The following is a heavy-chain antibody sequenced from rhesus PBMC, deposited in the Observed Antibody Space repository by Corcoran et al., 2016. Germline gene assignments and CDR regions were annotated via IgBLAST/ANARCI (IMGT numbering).Heavy chain of an antibody. CDR3: ARDLDTAGTVEFDY. CDR2: INPYNGNT. D-gene: IGHD5-30*01. Sequence: QVQLVQSGAEVKKPGSSVKVSCKASGYTFTDYYMHWVRQAPRQGLEWMGWINPYNGNTKYAQKFQGRVTMTRDTSTSTAYMELSSLRSEDTAVYYCARDLDTAGTVEFDYWGQGVLVTVSS. CDR1: GYTFTDYY. J-gene: IGHJ4*01. V-gene: IGHV1S2*01.